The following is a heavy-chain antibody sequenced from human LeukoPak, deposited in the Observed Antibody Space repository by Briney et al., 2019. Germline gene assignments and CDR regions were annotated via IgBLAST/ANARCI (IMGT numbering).Heavy chain of an antibody. CDR3: ARGRGWTLVTAIDPPGKNYYMDV. CDR2: MNPNSGNT. Sequence: ASVKVSCKASGYTFTSYDINWVRQAAGQGLEWMGWMNPNSGNTGYAQKFQGRVTMTRNTSISTAYMELSSLRSEDTAVYYCARGRGWTLVTAIDPPGKNYYMDVWGKGTTVTISS. V-gene: IGHV1-8*01. J-gene: IGHJ6*03. CDR1: GYTFTSYD. D-gene: IGHD2-21*02.